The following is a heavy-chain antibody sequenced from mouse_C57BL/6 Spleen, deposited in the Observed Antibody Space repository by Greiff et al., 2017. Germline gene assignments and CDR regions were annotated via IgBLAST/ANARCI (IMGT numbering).Heavy chain of an antibody. Sequence: VQLQQSGPELVKPGASVKISCKASGYSFTSYYIHWVKQRPGKGLEWIGWIYPGSGNTKYNEKFKGKATLTADTSSSTAYMQLSSLTAEDSAVYCCARRVGNYAMDDWGQGTSVTVSS. CDR2: IYPGSGNT. J-gene: IGHJ4*01. V-gene: IGHV1-66*01. CDR1: GYSFTSYY. CDR3: ARRVGNYAMDD. D-gene: IGHD1-1*02.